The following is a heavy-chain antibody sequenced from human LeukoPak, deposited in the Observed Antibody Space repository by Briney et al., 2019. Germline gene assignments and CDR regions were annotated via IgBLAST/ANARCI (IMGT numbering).Heavy chain of an antibody. CDR2: ISGNSGSDT. CDR1: GFTFSSYA. J-gene: IGHJ4*02. D-gene: IGHD3-22*01. Sequence: PGGSLRLSCAASGFTFSSYAMGWVRQAPGKGLEWFSAISGNSGSDTYYADAVKGRFTISRDNSKTTLCLEMNSLRAEDTAVYYCAKVFIIYDSPLKYFDYWGQGTLVTVSS. CDR3: AKVFIIYDSPLKYFDY. V-gene: IGHV3-23*01.